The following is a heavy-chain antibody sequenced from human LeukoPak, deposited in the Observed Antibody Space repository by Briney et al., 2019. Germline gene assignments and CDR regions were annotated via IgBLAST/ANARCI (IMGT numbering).Heavy chain of an antibody. CDR1: GGSISSGDYY. J-gene: IGHJ4*02. CDR3: ARAEQWNGGYFDY. Sequence: PSETLSLTCTVSGGSISSGDYYWSWIRQPPGKGLEWIGYIYYSGSTYYNPSLKSRVTISVDTSKNQFSLKLSSVTAADTAVYYCARAEQWNGGYFDYWGQRTLVTVSS. CDR2: IYYSGST. V-gene: IGHV4-30-4*01. D-gene: IGHD6-19*01.